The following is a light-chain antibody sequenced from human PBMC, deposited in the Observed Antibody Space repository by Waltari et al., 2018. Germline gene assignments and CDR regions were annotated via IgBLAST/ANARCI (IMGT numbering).Light chain of an antibody. V-gene: IGKV1-8*01. CDR3: QQYYSFPVT. CDR2: AAS. Sequence: AIRITQSPSPLLAPTGDRVPTTCRASQGISSYLAWYQQNPGKAPKLLIYAASTLQSGVPSRFSGSGSGTDFTLTISCLQSEDFATYYCQQYYSFPVTFGGGTTVEIK. CDR1: QGISSY. J-gene: IGKJ4*01.